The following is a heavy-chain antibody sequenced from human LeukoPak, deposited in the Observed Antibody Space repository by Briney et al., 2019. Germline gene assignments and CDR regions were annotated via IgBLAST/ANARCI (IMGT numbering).Heavy chain of an antibody. CDR2: IYTSGST. J-gene: IGHJ3*02. V-gene: IGHV4-4*09. CDR1: GGSISSYY. Sequence: KPSETLSLTCTVSGGSISSYYWSWIRQPPGEGLEWIGYIYTSGSTNYNPSLKSRVTISVDTSKNQFSLKLSSVTAADTAVYYCARLGGSSWYFDAFDIWGQGTMVTVSS. D-gene: IGHD6-13*01. CDR3: ARLGGSSWYFDAFDI.